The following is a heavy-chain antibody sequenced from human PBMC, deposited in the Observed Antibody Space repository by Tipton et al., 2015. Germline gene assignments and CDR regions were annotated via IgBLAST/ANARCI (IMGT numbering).Heavy chain of an antibody. D-gene: IGHD6-6*01. J-gene: IGHJ6*02. Sequence: TLSLTCAVYSGSFSGYYWTWIRQPPGKGLEWIGEIDDSEKTNYNPSLKSRVTMSLDTSNNQLSLKVMSVTAADTAVYYCARGRVAARLGPSEYYYATGVWGQGTTVTVSS. V-gene: IGHV4-34*01. CDR2: IDDSEKT. CDR3: ARGRVAARLGPSEYYYATGV. CDR1: SGSFSGYY.